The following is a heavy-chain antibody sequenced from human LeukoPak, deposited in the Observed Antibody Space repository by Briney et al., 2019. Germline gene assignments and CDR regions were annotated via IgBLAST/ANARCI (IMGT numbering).Heavy chain of an antibody. Sequence: ASVKVSCKASGYTFTGYYMHLVRQAPGQGLEWMGRINPNSGGTNYAQKFQGRVTMTRDTSISTAYMELSRLRSDDTAVYYCAVVGATVGWFDPWGQGTLVTVSS. CDR2: INPNSGGT. J-gene: IGHJ5*02. V-gene: IGHV1-2*06. CDR1: GYTFTGYY. D-gene: IGHD1-26*01. CDR3: AVVGATVGWFDP.